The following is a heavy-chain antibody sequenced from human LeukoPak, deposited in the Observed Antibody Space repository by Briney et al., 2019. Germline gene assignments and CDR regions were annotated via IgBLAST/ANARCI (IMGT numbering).Heavy chain of an antibody. Sequence: GGSLRLTCAASEFTFSSFGMHWVRQAPGKGLEWVAVISYDGSYKSSADSVKGRFTISRDNSKNMLYLQMNSLRVEDTAVYYCANDLGVPAAQRQGYYYGMVVWGQGTTVTVSS. D-gene: IGHD2-2*01. J-gene: IGHJ6*02. V-gene: IGHV3-30*18. CDR2: ISYDGSYK. CDR1: EFTFSSFG. CDR3: ANDLGVPAAQRQGYYYGMVV.